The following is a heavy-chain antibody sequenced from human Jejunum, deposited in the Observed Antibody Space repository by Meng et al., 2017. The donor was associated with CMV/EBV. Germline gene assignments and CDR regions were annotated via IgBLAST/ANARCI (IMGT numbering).Heavy chain of an antibody. Sequence: LRLSCAASGFTFSSYWMHWVRQAPGKGLVWVSSIKNDGTFTAYADSVKGRFTVSRDNAKDTVYLQMNSLTVEDAAVYYCGDFEAGWGQGTLVTVSS. CDR2: IKNDGTFT. D-gene: IGHD3-3*01. CDR1: GFTFSSYW. J-gene: IGHJ4*02. V-gene: IGHV3-74*01. CDR3: GDFEAG.